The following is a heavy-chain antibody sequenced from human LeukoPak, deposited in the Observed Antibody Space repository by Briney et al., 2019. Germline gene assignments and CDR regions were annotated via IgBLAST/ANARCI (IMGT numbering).Heavy chain of an antibody. Sequence: SETLSLTCTVSGGSISSGDYYWSWIRQPAGKGLEWIGRIYTSGSTNYNPSLKSRVTISVDTSKNQFSLKLSSVTAADTAVYYCARDQAHYDFSRGYYYYYMDVWGKGTTVTVSS. CDR2: IYTSGST. V-gene: IGHV4-61*02. J-gene: IGHJ6*03. CDR3: ARDQAHYDFSRGYYYYYMDV. CDR1: GGSISSGDYY. D-gene: IGHD3-3*01.